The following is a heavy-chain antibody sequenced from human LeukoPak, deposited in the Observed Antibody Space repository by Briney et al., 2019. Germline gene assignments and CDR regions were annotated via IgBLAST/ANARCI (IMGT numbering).Heavy chain of an antibody. J-gene: IGHJ6*02. V-gene: IGHV1-69*04. D-gene: IGHD3-10*01. CDR1: GRTFNSYS. CDR2: ITPILGKA. CDR3: ARGNTMVRRYGMDV. Sequence: GPSVNVSCKASGRTFNSYSIRWVRQAPGQGLEWVGRITPILGKANYAQKSQGRVTITADQSTSTAYMELSSLRSEDTAVYYCARGNTMVRRYGMDVWGQGTTVTVSS.